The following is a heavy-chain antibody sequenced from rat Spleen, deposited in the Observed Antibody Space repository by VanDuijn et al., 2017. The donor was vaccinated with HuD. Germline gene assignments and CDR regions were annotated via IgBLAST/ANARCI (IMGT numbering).Heavy chain of an antibody. V-gene: IGHV5-29*01. CDR3: AKEGFGVTFAY. CDR2: ISYDGSST. Sequence: EVQLVESDGGLVQPGRSLKLSCAASGFTFSDYYMAWVRQAPTKGLEWVATISYDGSSTYYRDSVKGRFTISRENAENTVYLQMNSLRSEDTATYYCAKEGFGVTFAYWGQGTLVTVSS. CDR1: GFTFSDYY. J-gene: IGHJ3*01. D-gene: IGHD4-4*01.